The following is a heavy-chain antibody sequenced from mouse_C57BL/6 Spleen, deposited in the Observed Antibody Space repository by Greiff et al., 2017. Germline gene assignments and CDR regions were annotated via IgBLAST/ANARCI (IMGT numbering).Heavy chain of an antibody. V-gene: IGHV1-69*01. CDR2: IDPSDSYT. J-gene: IGHJ2*01. Sequence: QVQLQQPGAELVMPGASVKLSCKASGYTFTSYWMHWVKQRPGQGLEWIGEIDPSDSYTNYNQKFKGKSTLTVDKSSSTAYMQLSSLTSEDSAVYYCARAPYGVGYYFDYWGQGTTLTVSS. CDR1: GYTFTSYW. D-gene: IGHD1-1*01. CDR3: ARAPYGVGYYFDY.